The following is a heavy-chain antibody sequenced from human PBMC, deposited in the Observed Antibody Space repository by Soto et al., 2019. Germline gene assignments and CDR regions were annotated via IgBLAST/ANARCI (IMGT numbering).Heavy chain of an antibody. CDR1: GYTLTELS. V-gene: IGHV1-24*01. CDR2: FDPEDGET. Sequence: ASVKVSWKVSGYTLTELSMHWVRQAPGKGLEWMGGFDPEDGETIYAQKFQGRVTMTEDTSTDTAYMELSSLRSEDTAVYYCATMKIRREYYFDYWGQGTLVTVSS. CDR3: ATMKIRREYYFDY. J-gene: IGHJ4*02.